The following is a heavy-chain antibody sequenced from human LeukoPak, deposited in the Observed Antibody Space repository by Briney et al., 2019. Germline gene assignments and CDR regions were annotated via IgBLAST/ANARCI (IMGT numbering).Heavy chain of an antibody. Sequence: SETLSLTCTVSGGSVSNYYWSWIRQPPGKGLEWIGYIYYSGSTNYNPSLKSRVTISVDTSKNQFSLKLSSMTAADTAVYYCARGAAGTILLYYMDVWGKGTTVTVSS. CDR1: GGSVSNYY. V-gene: IGHV4-59*02. CDR3: ARGAAGTILLYYMDV. J-gene: IGHJ6*03. D-gene: IGHD6-13*01. CDR2: IYYSGST.